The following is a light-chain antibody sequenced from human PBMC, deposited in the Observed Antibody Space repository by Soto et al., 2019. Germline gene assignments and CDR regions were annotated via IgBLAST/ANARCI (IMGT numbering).Light chain of an antibody. J-gene: IGLJ1*01. CDR3: SSYTSRSTLV. Sequence: QSVLTQPASVSGSPGQSITISCTGTSSDVGGYNYVSWYQQHPGKAPKLMIYEVTYRPSGVSDRFSGSKSGNTAYLAISGLQAEDEADYYCSSYTSRSTLVFGTGTKLTVL. CDR2: EVT. CDR1: SSDVGGYNY. V-gene: IGLV2-14*01.